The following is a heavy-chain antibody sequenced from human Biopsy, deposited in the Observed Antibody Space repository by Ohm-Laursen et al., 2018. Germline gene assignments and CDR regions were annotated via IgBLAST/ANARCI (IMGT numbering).Heavy chain of an antibody. J-gene: IGHJ4*02. Sequence: SLRLSCTAFGFNFSTYGMSWVRQVAGKGLEWVSGTSISGTFTHYADSVRGRFTMSRDNSKNTLYLQMNSLKAEDTAVYYCAKPADSYGSEFYFDYWGQGTLVTVSP. CDR3: AKPADSYGSEFYFDY. D-gene: IGHD4-17*01. CDR2: TSISGTFT. CDR1: GFNFSTYG. V-gene: IGHV3-23*05.